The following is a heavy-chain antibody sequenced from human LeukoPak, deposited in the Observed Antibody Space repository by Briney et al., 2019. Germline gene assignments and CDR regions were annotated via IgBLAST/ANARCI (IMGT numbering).Heavy chain of an antibody. J-gene: IGHJ4*02. CDR2: IYYSGST. V-gene: IGHV4-39*01. D-gene: IGHD6-13*01. CDR1: GGSIGSSPYY. CDR3: ARRPAATPSYFDY. Sequence: SETLSLTCTVSGGSIGSSPYYWGWIRQPPGKGLEWTGSIYYSGSTYYNPSLKSRLSISADTAKNQFSLKLSSVTAADTAVYYCARRPAATPSYFDYWGQGTLVTVSS.